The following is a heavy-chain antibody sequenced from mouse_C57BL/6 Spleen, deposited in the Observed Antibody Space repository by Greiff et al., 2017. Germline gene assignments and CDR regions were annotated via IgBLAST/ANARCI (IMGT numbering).Heavy chain of an antibody. D-gene: IGHD4-1*01. CDR1: GYTFTDYE. V-gene: IGHV1-15*01. J-gene: IGHJ2*01. CDR2: IDPETGGT. CDR3: TKLVDY. Sequence: QVHVKQSGAELVRPGASVTLSCKASGYTFTDYEMHWVKQTPVHGLEWIGAIDPETGGTAYNQKFKGKAILTADKSSSTAYMELRSLTSEDSAVYYCTKLVDYWGQGTTLTVPS.